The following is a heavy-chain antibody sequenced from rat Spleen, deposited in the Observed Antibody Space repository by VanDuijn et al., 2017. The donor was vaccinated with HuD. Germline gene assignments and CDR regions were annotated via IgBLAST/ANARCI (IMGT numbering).Heavy chain of an antibody. CDR2: ISNDGSST. D-gene: IGHD4-3*01. J-gene: IGHJ2*01. Sequence: EVQLVESGGGLVQPGRSLKLSCAASGFTFSDYYMAWVRQAPKKGLEWVATISNDGSSTYYRDSVKGRFIISRDNAKNSLYLQMNSLRSEDTATYYCAVSGYGYWGQGVMVAVSS. CDR3: AVSGYGY. V-gene: IGHV5-7*01. CDR1: GFTFSDYY.